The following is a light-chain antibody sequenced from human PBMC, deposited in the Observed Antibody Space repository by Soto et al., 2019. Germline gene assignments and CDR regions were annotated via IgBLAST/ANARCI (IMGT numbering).Light chain of an antibody. Sequence: QSALTQPASVSGSPGQSITISCTGTSGDIGSYNRVSWYQQHPGKAPKLIIYEVSNRPSGISSRFSGSKSGNTASLTISGLQAEDEADYYCASYTSSSTSVIFGRGTKLTVL. CDR2: EVS. CDR1: SGDIGSYNR. J-gene: IGLJ2*01. V-gene: IGLV2-14*01. CDR3: ASYTSSSTSVI.